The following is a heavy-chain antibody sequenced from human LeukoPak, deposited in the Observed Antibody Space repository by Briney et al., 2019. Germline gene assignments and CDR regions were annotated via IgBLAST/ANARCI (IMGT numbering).Heavy chain of an antibody. J-gene: IGHJ4*02. CDR1: GFTFSSYW. D-gene: IGHD3-10*01. CDR3: ARDLEWYYYGSGIGL. V-gene: IGHV3-74*01. Sequence: GGSLRLSCAASGFTFSSYWMHWVRQAPRKGLVWVSRINSDGSSTSYADSVKGRFTISRDNAKNTLYLQMNSLRAEDTAVYYCARDLEWYYYGSGIGLWGQGTLVTVSS. CDR2: INSDGSST.